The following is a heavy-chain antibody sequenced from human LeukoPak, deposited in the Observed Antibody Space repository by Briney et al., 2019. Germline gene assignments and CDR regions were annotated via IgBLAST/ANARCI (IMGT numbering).Heavy chain of an antibody. D-gene: IGHD2-8*02. CDR2: IYTSGST. CDR3: ARESIVLAYPYYYYMDV. Sequence: SETLSLACTVSGGSISSYYWSWIRQPAGKGLEWIGRIYTSGSTNYNPSLKSRVTMSVDTSKNQFSLKLSSVTAADTAVHYCARESIVLAYPYYYYMDVWGKGTTVTVSS. CDR1: GGSISSYY. V-gene: IGHV4-4*07. J-gene: IGHJ6*03.